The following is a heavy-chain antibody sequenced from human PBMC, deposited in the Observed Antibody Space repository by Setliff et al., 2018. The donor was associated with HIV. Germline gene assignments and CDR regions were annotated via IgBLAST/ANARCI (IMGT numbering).Heavy chain of an antibody. J-gene: IGHJ4*02. D-gene: IGHD6-6*01. V-gene: IGHV4-31*03. CDR1: GVSVGSGDYY. Sequence: SETLSLTCSVSGVSVGSGDYYWHWIRQHPEKALEWIGYIFHSGDTYYNPSPKSRIYMSVSTSKNQFSLEFTSLTAADTAVYYCSTRPRIAARPLAYLGQGMLVTVSS. CDR3: STRPRIAARPLAY. CDR2: IFHSGDT.